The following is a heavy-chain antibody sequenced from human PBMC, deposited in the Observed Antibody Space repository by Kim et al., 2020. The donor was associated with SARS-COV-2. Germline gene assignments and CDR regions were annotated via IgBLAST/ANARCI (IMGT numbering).Heavy chain of an antibody. J-gene: IGHJ4*02. CDR2: ISYDGSNK. Sequence: GGSLRLSCAASGFTFSSYGMHWVRQAPGKGLEWVAVISYDGSNKYYADSVKGRFTISRDNSKNTLYLQMNSLRAEDTAVYYCAKDEVVPAAHDYFDYWGQGTLVTVSS. D-gene: IGHD2-2*01. V-gene: IGHV3-30*18. CDR3: AKDEVVPAAHDYFDY. CDR1: GFTFSSYG.